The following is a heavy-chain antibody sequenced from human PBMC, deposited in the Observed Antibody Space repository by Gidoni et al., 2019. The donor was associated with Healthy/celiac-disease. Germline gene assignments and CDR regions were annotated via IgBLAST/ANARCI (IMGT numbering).Heavy chain of an antibody. CDR1: GFTFSSYA. V-gene: IGHV3-23*01. Sequence: EVQLLESGGGLVQPGGSLRLSCAASGFTFSSYAMSWVRQAPGKGLEWVSAISGSGGSTYYADSVKGRFTISRDNSKNTLYLQMNSLRAEDTAVYYCAKDQGGYCTNGVCNYHWGQGTLVTVSS. CDR2: ISGSGGST. J-gene: IGHJ5*02. D-gene: IGHD2-8*01. CDR3: AKDQGGYCTNGVCNYH.